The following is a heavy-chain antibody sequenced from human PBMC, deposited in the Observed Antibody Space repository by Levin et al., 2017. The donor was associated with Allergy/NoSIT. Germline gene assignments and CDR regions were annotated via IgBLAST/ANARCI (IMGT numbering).Heavy chain of an antibody. J-gene: IGHJ4*02. CDR2: ITYDGSTK. CDR3: ARGIGCCYADY. D-gene: IGHD2-2*01. V-gene: IGHV3-30*03. Sequence: GGSLRLSCAVSGFTFSNNGMHWVRQAPGKGLEWVAVITYDGSTKYYADSVKGRFTISRDNSNNMLYLQMNSLRADDTAVYYCARGIGCCYADYWGQGTLVTVST. CDR1: GFTFSNNG.